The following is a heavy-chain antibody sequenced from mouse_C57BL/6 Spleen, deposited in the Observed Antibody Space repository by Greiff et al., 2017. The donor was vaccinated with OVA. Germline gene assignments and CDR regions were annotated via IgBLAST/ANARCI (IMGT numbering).Heavy chain of an antibody. D-gene: IGHD1-1*01. CDR2: SRNKANDYTT. Sequence: EVQGVESGGGLVQSGRSLRLSCATSGFTFSDFYMEWVRQAPGKGLEWIAASRNKANDYTTEYSASVKGRFIVSRDTSQSILYLQMNALRAEDTAIYYCARDALEVATRDWYFDVWGTGTTVTVSS. V-gene: IGHV7-1*01. CDR3: ARDALEVATRDWYFDV. J-gene: IGHJ1*03. CDR1: GFTFSDFY.